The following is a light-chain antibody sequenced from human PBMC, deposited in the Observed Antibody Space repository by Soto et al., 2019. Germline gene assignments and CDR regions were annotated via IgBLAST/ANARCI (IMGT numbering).Light chain of an antibody. CDR1: QSISNSY. CDR3: QQYGSSSYT. V-gene: IGKV3-20*01. Sequence: EIVLTQSPGTLSLSPGERATLSCRASQSISNSYLAWYLQKPGQAPRLLMYGESSRATGIPDRFSGSGSGTDFTLTISRLEPEDFGVYYCQQYGSSSYTCGQGTKLEIK. CDR2: GES. J-gene: IGKJ2*01.